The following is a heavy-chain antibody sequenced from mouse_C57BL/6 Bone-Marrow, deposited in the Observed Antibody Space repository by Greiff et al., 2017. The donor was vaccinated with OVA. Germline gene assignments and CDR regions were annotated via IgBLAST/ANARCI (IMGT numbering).Heavy chain of an antibody. D-gene: IGHD1-1*01. Sequence: QVQLQQSGAELVRPGASVTLSCKASGYTFTDYEMHWVKQTPVHGLEWIGAIDPETGGTAYNQKFKGKAILTADKSSSTAYMELRSLTSEDSVVYYCTRERLLTIDYWGQGTTLTVSS. CDR1: GYTFTDYE. CDR2: IDPETGGT. J-gene: IGHJ2*01. V-gene: IGHV1-15*01. CDR3: TRERLLTIDY.